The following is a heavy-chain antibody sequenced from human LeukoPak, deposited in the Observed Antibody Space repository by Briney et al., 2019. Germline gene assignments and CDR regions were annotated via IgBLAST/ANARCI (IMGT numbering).Heavy chain of an antibody. CDR2: MNPNSGNT. Sequence: VASVKVSCKASGYTFTNYDINWVRQATRQGLEWMGWMNPNSGNTGYAQKFQGRVTMTRNTSISTAYMELSSLRSEDTAVYYCARQQQLGPYYNHYMDVWGKGTTVTISS. V-gene: IGHV1-8*01. CDR1: GYTFTNYD. CDR3: ARQQQLGPYYNHYMDV. D-gene: IGHD6-13*01. J-gene: IGHJ6*03.